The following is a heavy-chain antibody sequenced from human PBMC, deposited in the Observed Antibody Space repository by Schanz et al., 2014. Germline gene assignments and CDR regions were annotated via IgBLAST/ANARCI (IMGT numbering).Heavy chain of an antibody. D-gene: IGHD3-16*01. CDR2: TRNRANNYFT. V-gene: IGHV3-72*01. J-gene: IGHJ6*02. CDR3: TRVTISPGGHGLDV. CDR1: GFIFRSFG. Sequence: GQLVESGGGVVQPGKSLRLSCATSGFIFRSFGIHWVRQAPGKGLEWVGRTRNRANNYFTEYAASVKGRFTISRDDSKNSLYLQMSSLKSEDTALYYCTRVTISPGGHGLDVWGQGTTVTVSS.